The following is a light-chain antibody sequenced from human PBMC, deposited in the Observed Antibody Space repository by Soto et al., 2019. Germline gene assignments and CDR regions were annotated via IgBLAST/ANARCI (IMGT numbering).Light chain of an antibody. Sequence: EIVMTQSPATLSVSPGERVTLSCRASESVHRNLAWYQQKPGQGPSLLIYYASTRATGVPDRFTGSGSGTEFTLTISRLQSEDSGLYQCQHYSKWPPTFGPGTKVEIK. CDR2: YAS. CDR1: ESVHRN. J-gene: IGKJ3*01. V-gene: IGKV3-15*01. CDR3: QHYSKWPPT.